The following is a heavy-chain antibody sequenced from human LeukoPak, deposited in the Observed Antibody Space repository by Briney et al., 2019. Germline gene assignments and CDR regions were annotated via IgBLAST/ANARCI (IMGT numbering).Heavy chain of an antibody. Sequence: PSQTLSLTCTVSGGSISSGDYYWSWIRQPPGKGLEWIGYIYYSGSTYYNPSLKSRVTISVDTSKNQFSLKLTSVTAADTAVYYCARGGDSGYDPEDYWGQGTLVTVSS. CDR1: GGSISSGDYY. D-gene: IGHD5-12*01. V-gene: IGHV4-30-4*01. CDR2: IYYSGST. CDR3: ARGGDSGYDPEDY. J-gene: IGHJ4*02.